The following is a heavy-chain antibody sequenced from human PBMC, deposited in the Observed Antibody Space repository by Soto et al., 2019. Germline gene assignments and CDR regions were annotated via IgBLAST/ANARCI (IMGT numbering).Heavy chain of an antibody. CDR3: ARYSSNWFQTEGMDV. CDR1: GGSISTFY. Sequence: QVQLQESGPGLVKASATLSLTCTVSGGSISTFYWNWIRQPAGKGLEWIGRIDTSGNTNYNPSLKSRVTMSVDTSTKQFYLKLTSVTAADTAVYYCARYSSNWFQTEGMDVGGLGTTVTVSS. V-gene: IGHV4-4*07. CDR2: IDTSGNT. D-gene: IGHD6-13*01. J-gene: IGHJ6*02.